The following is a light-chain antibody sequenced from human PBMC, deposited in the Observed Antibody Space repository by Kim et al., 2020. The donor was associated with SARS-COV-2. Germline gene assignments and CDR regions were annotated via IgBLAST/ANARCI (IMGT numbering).Light chain of an antibody. CDR1: QRISSY. CDR3: QQSFTTPLLT. J-gene: IGKJ4*01. CDR2: AAS. V-gene: IGKV1-39*01. Sequence: DIQMTQSPSSLSASVGDRVTITCRASQRISSYLNWYQQQPGKAPKLLIYAASSSQSGVPSRFSGSGSGTDFTLTISSLQPEDFATYYCQQSFTTPLLTFGGGTKVDIK.